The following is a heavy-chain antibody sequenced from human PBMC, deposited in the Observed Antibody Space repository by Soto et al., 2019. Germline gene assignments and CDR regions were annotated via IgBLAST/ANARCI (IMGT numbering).Heavy chain of an antibody. V-gene: IGHV3-7*01. CDR1: GFTFSNYW. CDR2: IRPDESEK. Sequence: GGSLRLSCAASGFTFSNYWMSWVRQPPGMGLEWVANIRPDESEKFFVDSVEGRFTISRDNAKNSLYLQMNSLRAEDTAVYYCARVVDFSPRVYAFDIWGQGTMVTVSS. CDR3: ARVVDFSPRVYAFDI. J-gene: IGHJ3*02. D-gene: IGHD3-9*01.